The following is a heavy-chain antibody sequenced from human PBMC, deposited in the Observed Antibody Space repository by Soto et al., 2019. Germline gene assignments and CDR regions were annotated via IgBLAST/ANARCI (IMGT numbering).Heavy chain of an antibody. CDR3: ARKRRIWVVDAFDI. CDR1: GFSVTNNH. Sequence: GGSLRLSCAISGFSVTNNHMSWVRQAPGEGLEWVSVIYSAGSADFADSVKGRFTMSRDNSKNTLYLQMSSLRAEDTAVYYCARKRRIWVVDAFDIWGQGTMVTVSS. J-gene: IGHJ3*02. D-gene: IGHD2-15*01. V-gene: IGHV3-66*01. CDR2: IYSAGSA.